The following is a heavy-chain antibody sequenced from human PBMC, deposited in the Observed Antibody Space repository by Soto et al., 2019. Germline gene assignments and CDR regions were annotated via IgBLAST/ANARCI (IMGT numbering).Heavy chain of an antibody. Sequence: QVQLVQSGAEVKKPGSSVKVSCKASGGTFSSYAISWVRQAPGQGLEWMGGIIPIFGTANYAQKFQGRVTITADESTSTAYMELSSLRSEDTAVYYCARGPYYYDSSGYGASYWGQGILVTVSS. CDR3: ARGPYYYDSSGYGASY. CDR1: GGTFSSYA. V-gene: IGHV1-69*01. J-gene: IGHJ4*02. CDR2: IIPIFGTA. D-gene: IGHD3-22*01.